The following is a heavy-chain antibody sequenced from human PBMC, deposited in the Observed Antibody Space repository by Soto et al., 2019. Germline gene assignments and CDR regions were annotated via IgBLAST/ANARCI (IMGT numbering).Heavy chain of an antibody. D-gene: IGHD3-9*01. V-gene: IGHV1-46*01. CDR2: INPSGGST. J-gene: IGHJ6*02. CDR3: ARDFNFDWLLTPSYYYGMDV. CDR1: GYTFTSYY. Sequence: ASVKVSCKASGYTFTSYYMHWVRQAPGQGLEWMGIINPSGGSTSYAQKFRGRVTMTRDTSTSTVYMELSSLRSEDTAVYYCARDFNFDWLLTPSYYYGMDVWGQGTTVTVSS.